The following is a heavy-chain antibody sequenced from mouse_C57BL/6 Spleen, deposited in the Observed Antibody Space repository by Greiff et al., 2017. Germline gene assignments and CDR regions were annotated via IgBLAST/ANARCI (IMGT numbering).Heavy chain of an antibody. D-gene: IGHD3-2*02. V-gene: IGHV1-82*01. CDR2: IYPGDGDT. Sequence: QVQLQQSGPELVKPGASVKISCKASGYAFSSSWMNWVKQRPGKGLEWIGRIYPGDGDTNYNGKFKGKATLTADKSSSTAYMQLSSLPSEDSAVYFCATEATWAYWGQGTLVTVAA. CDR3: ATEATWAY. J-gene: IGHJ3*01. CDR1: GYAFSSSW.